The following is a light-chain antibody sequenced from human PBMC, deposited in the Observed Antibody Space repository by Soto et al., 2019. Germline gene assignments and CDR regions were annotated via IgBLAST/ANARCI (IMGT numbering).Light chain of an antibody. CDR3: SSYAPSDVV. V-gene: IGLV2-8*01. CDR2: DVN. J-gene: IGLJ2*01. CDR1: PSDVGGSNS. Sequence: QSVLTQPPSASGSPGQSVTIYCTGTPSDVGGSNSVSWYQQHPGKAPNLMIYDVNKRPSGVPDRFSGSKSGNTASLTVSGLQAADEAYYFCSSYAPSDVVFGGGTKVTVL.